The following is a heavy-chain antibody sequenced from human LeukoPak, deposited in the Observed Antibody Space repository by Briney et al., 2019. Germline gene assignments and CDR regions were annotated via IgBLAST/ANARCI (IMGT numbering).Heavy chain of an antibody. D-gene: IGHD3-22*01. CDR3: SKGIGYYYDNSGYYFRLDS. CDR2: LYDDGGT. Sequence: GGSLRLSCAASGFTVSSNYMSWVRQAPGKGLEWVSVLYDDGGTYYADSMKGRFTISRDNSKSTMYLQKNSLRAEDTAVYYWSKGIGYYYDNSGYYFRLDSWDQGTLVTVSS. CDR1: GFTVSSNY. J-gene: IGHJ4*02. V-gene: IGHV3-53*01.